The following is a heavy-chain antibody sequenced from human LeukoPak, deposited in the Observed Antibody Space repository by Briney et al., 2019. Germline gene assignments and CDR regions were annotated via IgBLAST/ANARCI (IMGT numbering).Heavy chain of an antibody. V-gene: IGHV4-30-4*01. J-gene: IGHJ5*02. D-gene: IGHD3-22*01. CDR3: ARPYYYDSRIDP. CDR2: MYYSGST. Sequence: PSETLSLTCTVSGGSISSGDYYWSWIRQPPGQGLEWIAYMYYSGSTYYNPSLKSRVTMSADTSKNQLSLKLSSVTAADTAVYYCARPYYYDSRIDPRGQGILVTVSS. CDR1: GGSISSGDYY.